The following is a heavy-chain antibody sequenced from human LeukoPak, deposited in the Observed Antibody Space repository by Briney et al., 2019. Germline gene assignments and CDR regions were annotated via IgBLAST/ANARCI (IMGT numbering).Heavy chain of an antibody. D-gene: IGHD6-19*01. CDR1: GFTFRSRD. V-gene: IGHV3-23*01. CDR2: IRGSGGRT. J-gene: IGHJ4*02. Sequence: GGSLRLSCAASGFTFRSRDMSWVRQAPGEGLEWVTGIRGSGGRTYYVDSVERRFTISRDNSQNPLNLQINSLRAEDTAVYYCAKGGSGWGIIGYWGQGTLVTVSS. CDR3: AKGGSGWGIIGY.